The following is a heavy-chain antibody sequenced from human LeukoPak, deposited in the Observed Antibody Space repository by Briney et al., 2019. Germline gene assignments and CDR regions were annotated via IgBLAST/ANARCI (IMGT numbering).Heavy chain of an antibody. J-gene: IGHJ4*02. CDR3: ARDEGDGSYFDN. CDR2: IYYSGST. D-gene: IGHD2-15*01. CDR1: GGSFSGYY. V-gene: IGHV4-59*01. Sequence: SETLSLTCAVYGGSFSGYYWSWIRQPPGKGLEWIGYIYYSGSTNYNPSLKSRVTISVDTSKNQFSLKLGSVTAADTAVYYCARDEGDGSYFDNWGQGTLVTVSS.